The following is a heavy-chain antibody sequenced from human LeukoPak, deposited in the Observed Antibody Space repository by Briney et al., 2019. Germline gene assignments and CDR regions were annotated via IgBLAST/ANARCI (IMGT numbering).Heavy chain of an antibody. Sequence: GGSLRLSCAASGFTVSNNYMSWVRQAPGKGLEWVSIIYNIGTTYYTDSVKGRFTISRDNFKNTLYLQMNSLRAEDTAVYYCARWYCSSTTCYYDHWGQGTLVTVSS. V-gene: IGHV3-53*01. CDR2: IYNIGTT. CDR3: ARWYCSSTTCYYDH. CDR1: GFTVSNNY. J-gene: IGHJ5*02. D-gene: IGHD2-2*01.